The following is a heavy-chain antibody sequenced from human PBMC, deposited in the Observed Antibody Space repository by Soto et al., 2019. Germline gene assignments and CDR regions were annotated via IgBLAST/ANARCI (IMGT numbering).Heavy chain of an antibody. D-gene: IGHD3-10*01. V-gene: IGHV1-69*06. Sequence: QVQLVQSGAEVKKPGSSVKVSCKASGGTFSSYAISWVRQAPGQGLEWMGGIIPIFGTANYAQKFQGRVTITADKSTSTAYMELSSLRSEDTAVYYCAREPSITMVRGAKGPHYSYGMDVWGQGTTVTVSS. J-gene: IGHJ6*02. CDR1: GGTFSSYA. CDR2: IIPIFGTA. CDR3: AREPSITMVRGAKGPHYSYGMDV.